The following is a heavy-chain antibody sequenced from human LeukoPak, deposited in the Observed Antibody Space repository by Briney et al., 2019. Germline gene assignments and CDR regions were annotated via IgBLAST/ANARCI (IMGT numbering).Heavy chain of an antibody. CDR1: GFTFSSYA. J-gene: IGHJ3*02. CDR2: ISSNGGST. CDR3: ARLAYSYTIPRGAFDI. Sequence: GGSLRLSCAASGFTFSSYAMHWVRQAPGKGLEYVSAISSNGGSTYYANSVKGRFTISRDNSKNTLYLQMGSLRAEDMAVYYCARLAYSYTIPRGAFDIWGQGTMVTVSS. D-gene: IGHD5-18*01. V-gene: IGHV3-64*01.